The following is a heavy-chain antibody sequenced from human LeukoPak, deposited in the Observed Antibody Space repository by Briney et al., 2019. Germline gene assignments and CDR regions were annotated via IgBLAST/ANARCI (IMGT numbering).Heavy chain of an antibody. CDR3: ARQAYYYDSSGTDYYYYYGMDV. D-gene: IGHD3-22*01. CDR2: IYYSGST. J-gene: IGHJ6*02. CDR1: GGSISSYY. V-gene: IGHV4-59*08. Sequence: SETLSLTCTVSGGSISSYYWSWIRQPPGKGLEWIGYIYYSGSTNYNPSLKGRVTISVDTSKNQFSLKLSSVTAADTAVYYCARQAYYYDSSGTDYYYYYGMDVWGQGTTVTVSS.